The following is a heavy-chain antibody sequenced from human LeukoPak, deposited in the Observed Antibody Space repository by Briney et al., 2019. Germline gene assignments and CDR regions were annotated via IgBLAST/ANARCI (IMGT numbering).Heavy chain of an antibody. CDR3: ARFGGGNPGDDY. Sequence: SVTVSCKASGGTFSSYAISWVRQAPGQGLEWMGRIIPILGIANYAQKFQGRVTITADKSTSTAYMELSSLRSEDTAVYYCARFGGGNPGDDYWGQGTLVTVSS. J-gene: IGHJ4*02. CDR1: GGTFSSYA. CDR2: IIPILGIA. V-gene: IGHV1-69*04. D-gene: IGHD2-15*01.